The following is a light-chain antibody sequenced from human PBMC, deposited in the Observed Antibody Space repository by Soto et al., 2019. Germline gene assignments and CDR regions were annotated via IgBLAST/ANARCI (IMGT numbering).Light chain of an antibody. CDR3: QSYDSSLSGLWV. V-gene: IGLV1-40*01. J-gene: IGLJ3*02. CDR1: SSNIGAGFD. CDR2: GNT. Sequence: QSVLTQPPSVSGAPGQRVTISCAGSSSNIGAGFDVHWYQQLPGTAPKLLIYGNTNRPSGVPDRFSGSKSGTSASLAITGLQAEDEADSYCQSYDSSLSGLWVFGGGTKLTVL.